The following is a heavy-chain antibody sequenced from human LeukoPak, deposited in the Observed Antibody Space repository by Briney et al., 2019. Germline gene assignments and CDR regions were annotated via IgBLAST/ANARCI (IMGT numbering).Heavy chain of an antibody. CDR2: INPSGGST. D-gene: IGHD4-23*01. J-gene: IGHJ4*02. CDR1: GYTFTRCY. V-gene: IGHV1-46*01. Sequence: ASVKVSCKASGYTFTRCYIHWVRQAPGQGLEWMGIINPSGGSTSYAQKFHGRVTMTRDTSTSTVYMELSSLRSEDTAVYYCARPPYGANSLYYFDYWGQGTLVTVSS. CDR3: ARPPYGANSLYYFDY.